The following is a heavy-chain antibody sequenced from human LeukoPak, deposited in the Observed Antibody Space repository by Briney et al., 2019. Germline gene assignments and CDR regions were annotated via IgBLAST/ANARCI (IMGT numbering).Heavy chain of an antibody. CDR3: ARDLRGYDSSWFDP. J-gene: IGHJ5*02. CDR2: ITSGSTYI. Sequence: GGSLRLSCAASSTFTFSSYSMNWVRQAPGKGLEWVSSITSGSTYIYYLDSVKGRFTISRDNAKDSLYLQMNSLRAEDTAIYYCARDLRGYDSSWFDPWGQGTLVTVSS. CDR1: TFTFSSYS. D-gene: IGHD5-12*01. V-gene: IGHV3-21*01.